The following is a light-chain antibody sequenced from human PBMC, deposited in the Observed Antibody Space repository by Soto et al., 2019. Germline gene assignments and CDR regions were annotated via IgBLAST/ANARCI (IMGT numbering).Light chain of an antibody. Sequence: DIQFTQSPPFLYSYSLDIVTITCRASQGISSFLAWYQQKPGRAPKLLIYAASTLQSGVPSRFSGSGSGTEFTLTITSLQPEDFATYYCQQLNFFPITFGQGTRLEIK. V-gene: IGKV1-9*01. CDR2: AAS. CDR3: QQLNFFPIT. CDR1: QGISSF. J-gene: IGKJ5*01.